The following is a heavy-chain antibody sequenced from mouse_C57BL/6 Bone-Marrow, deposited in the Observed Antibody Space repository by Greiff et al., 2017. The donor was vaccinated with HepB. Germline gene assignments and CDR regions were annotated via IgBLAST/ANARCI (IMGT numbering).Heavy chain of an antibody. V-gene: IGHV1-9*01. Sequence: VQLQQSGAELMKPGASVKLSCKATGYTFTGYWIEWVKQRPGHGLEWIGEILPGSGSTNYNEKFKGKATFTADTSSHAAYMQLSRLTTEDSAVYYGTRDDYDDEVAFWGQGTLVTVSA. D-gene: IGHD2-4*01. CDR3: TRDDYDDEVAF. CDR1: GYTFTGYW. J-gene: IGHJ3*01. CDR2: ILPGSGST.